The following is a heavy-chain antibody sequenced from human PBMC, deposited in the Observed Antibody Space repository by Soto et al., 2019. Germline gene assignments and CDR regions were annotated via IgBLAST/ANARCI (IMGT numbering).Heavy chain of an antibody. Sequence: GGSLRLSCVASGLIFSGHSFSWVRQAPGKGLEWVSSISIVPNSMYHADSVKGRFTISRDNAKNTMYLEMDSLRVEDTAVYFCARELQSSTEGHWGKGTLVTVSS. CDR3: ARELQSSTEGH. CDR2: ISIVPNSM. V-gene: IGHV3-21*06. J-gene: IGHJ4*02. CDR1: GLIFSGHS. D-gene: IGHD6-6*01.